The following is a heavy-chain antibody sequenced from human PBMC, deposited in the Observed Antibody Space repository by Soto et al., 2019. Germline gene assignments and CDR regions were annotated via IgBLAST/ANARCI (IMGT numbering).Heavy chain of an antibody. CDR1: GDSIISSDFY. CDR3: ARAGSGALYYFDY. Sequence: PSETLSLTCTVSGDSIISSDFYWGWVRQPPGKGLEWIGSIFYLGSSYYNPSLKSRVTISVDTSKNQFSLKLSSVTAADTAVYYCARAGSGALYYFDYWGQGTLVTVSS. V-gene: IGHV4-39*07. CDR2: IFYLGSS. D-gene: IGHD1-1*01. J-gene: IGHJ4*02.